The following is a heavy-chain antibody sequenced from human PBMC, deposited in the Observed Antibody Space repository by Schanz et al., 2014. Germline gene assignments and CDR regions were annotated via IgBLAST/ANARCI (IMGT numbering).Heavy chain of an antibody. V-gene: IGHV1-69*09. CDR3: ARGKIFLPR. Sequence: QVHLVQSGAEVHKPGSSVKVSCKASGGTFSSDTFSWVRQAPGQGLEWMGRIVPIAGITNYAQRFQGRVTITADKSTDTAYMELSSLRSEDTAVYYCARGKIFLPRWGQGTLVTVSS. CDR1: GGTFSSDT. J-gene: IGHJ4*02. CDR2: IVPIAGIT.